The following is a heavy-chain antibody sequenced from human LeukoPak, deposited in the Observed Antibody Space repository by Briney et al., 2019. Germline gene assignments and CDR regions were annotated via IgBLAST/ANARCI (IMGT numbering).Heavy chain of an antibody. D-gene: IGHD2-21*02. V-gene: IGHV3-66*02. CDR1: GVTVSSDY. CDR2: IYSDGTT. CDR3: ARGGGAFCGGDCYRNFDY. Sequence: GGSLRLSCAASGVTVSSDYMSWVRQAPGEGLEWVSVIYSDGTTYYAGSVKGRFTISRDGSKNTLSLQMNSLRDEDTAVYYCARGGGAFCGGDCYRNFDYWGPGTLVTVSS. J-gene: IGHJ4*02.